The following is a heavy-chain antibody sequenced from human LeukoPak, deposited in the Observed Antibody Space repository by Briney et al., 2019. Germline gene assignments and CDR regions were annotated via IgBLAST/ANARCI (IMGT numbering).Heavy chain of an antibody. Sequence: SVKVSCKASGGTFSSYAISWVRQAPGQGLEWMGGIIHIFGTANYAQKFQGRVTITTDESTSTAYMELSSLRSEDTAVYYCASSYRRIVVVPAASKVENYYYYYMDVWGKGATVTVSS. CDR3: ASSYRRIVVVPAASKVENYYYYYMDV. CDR1: GGTFSSYA. D-gene: IGHD2-2*01. J-gene: IGHJ6*03. V-gene: IGHV1-69*05. CDR2: IIHIFGTA.